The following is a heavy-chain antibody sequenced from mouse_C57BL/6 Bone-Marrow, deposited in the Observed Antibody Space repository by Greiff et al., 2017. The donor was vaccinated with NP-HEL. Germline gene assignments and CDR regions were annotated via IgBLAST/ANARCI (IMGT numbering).Heavy chain of an antibody. CDR3: ARGADSSGQAWFAY. CDR2: ISNLAYSI. CDR1: GFTFSDYG. Sequence: DVMLVESGGGLVQPGGSLKLSCAASGFTFSDYGMAWVRQAPRKGPEWVAFISNLAYSIYYADTVTGRFTISRENAKNTLYLEMSSLMSEDTAMYYCARGADSSGQAWFAYWGQGTLVTVSA. V-gene: IGHV5-15*04. J-gene: IGHJ3*01. D-gene: IGHD3-2*02.